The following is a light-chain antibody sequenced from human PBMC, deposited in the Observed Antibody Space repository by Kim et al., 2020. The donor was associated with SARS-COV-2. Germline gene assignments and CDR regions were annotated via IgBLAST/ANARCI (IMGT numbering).Light chain of an antibody. J-gene: IGLJ3*02. CDR3: QVWDSSSDLWV. CDR1: DIGSKS. CDR2: YDS. V-gene: IGLV3-21*04. Sequence: PGKAARITCGGNDIGSKSVHWYQQKPGQAPVLVIYYDSDRPSGIPERFSGSNSGNTATLTISRVEAGDEADYYCQVWDSSSDLWVFGGGTQLTVL.